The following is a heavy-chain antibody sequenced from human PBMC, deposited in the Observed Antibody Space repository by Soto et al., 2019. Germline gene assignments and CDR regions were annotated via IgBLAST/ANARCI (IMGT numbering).Heavy chain of an antibody. CDR2: INHSGST. Sequence: PSETLSLTCAVYGGSFSGYYWSWIRQPPGKGLEWIGEINHSGSTNYNPSLKSRVSISVDTSKNQFSLKLSSVTAADTAVYYCARDRDYYDSSGYYGTCAFDIWGQGTMVTVSS. D-gene: IGHD3-22*01. V-gene: IGHV4-34*01. J-gene: IGHJ3*02. CDR1: GGSFSGYY. CDR3: ARDRDYYDSSGYYGTCAFDI.